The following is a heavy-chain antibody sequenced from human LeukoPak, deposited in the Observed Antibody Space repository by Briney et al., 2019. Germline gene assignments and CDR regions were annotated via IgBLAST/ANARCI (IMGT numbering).Heavy chain of an antibody. V-gene: IGHV3-64*01. CDR2: ISSNGGST. CDR3: AKDLITIFGVVIPPGYFDY. Sequence: GGSLRLSCAASGFTFSSYAMHWVRQAPGKGLEYVSAISSNGGSTYYANSVKGRFTISRDNSKNTLYLQMNSLRAEDTAVYYCAKDLITIFGVVIPPGYFDYWGQGTLVTVSS. CDR1: GFTFSSYA. J-gene: IGHJ4*02. D-gene: IGHD3-3*01.